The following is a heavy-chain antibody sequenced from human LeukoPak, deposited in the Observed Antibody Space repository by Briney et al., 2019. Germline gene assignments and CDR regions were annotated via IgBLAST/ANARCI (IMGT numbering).Heavy chain of an antibody. CDR3: ARGPNWFDP. Sequence: SETLSLTCTVSGYSISSGYYWGWTRQPPGKGLEWIGSIYHSGSTNYNPSLKSRVTISVDTSKNQFSLKLSPVTAADTAVYYCARGPNWFDPWGQGTLVTVSS. CDR1: GYSISSGYY. V-gene: IGHV4-38-2*02. J-gene: IGHJ5*02. CDR2: IYHSGST.